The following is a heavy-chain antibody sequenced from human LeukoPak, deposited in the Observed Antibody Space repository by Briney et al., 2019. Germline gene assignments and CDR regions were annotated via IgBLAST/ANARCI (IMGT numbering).Heavy chain of an antibody. J-gene: IGHJ4*02. CDR3: ATAAAGNRFYYFDY. CDR1: GFAFSSFG. D-gene: IGHD6-13*01. CDR2: IWYDGSNK. Sequence: GGSLRLSCAASGFAFSSFGMHWVRQAPGKGLEWVAIIWYDGSNKYYADSVKGRFTISRDNSKNTLYLQMNSLRAEDTAVYYCATAAAGNRFYYFDYWGQGTLVTVSS. V-gene: IGHV3-33*01.